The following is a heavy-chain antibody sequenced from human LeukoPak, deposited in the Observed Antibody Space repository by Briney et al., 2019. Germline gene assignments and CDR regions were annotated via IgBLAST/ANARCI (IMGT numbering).Heavy chain of an antibody. D-gene: IGHD3-9*01. CDR1: GGSINSYY. Sequence: PSETLSLTCTVSGGSINSYYWSWIRQPPGKGLEWIGYIYYSGSTNYNPSLKSRVTISVHTSKNQFSLKLSSVTAADTAVYYCARLTGYSSESWFDPWGQGALVTVSS. CDR2: IYYSGST. J-gene: IGHJ5*02. CDR3: ARLTGYSSESWFDP. V-gene: IGHV4-59*01.